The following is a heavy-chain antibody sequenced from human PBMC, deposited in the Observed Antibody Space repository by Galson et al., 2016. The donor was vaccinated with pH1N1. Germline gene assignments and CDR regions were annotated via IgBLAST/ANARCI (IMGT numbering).Heavy chain of an antibody. CDR1: GFSLSTSGVG. D-gene: IGHD4-17*01. V-gene: IGHV2-5*01. Sequence: PALVKPTQTLTLTCTFSGFSLSTSGVGVGWIRQPPGKALEWLALIYWNDDKRYSPSLKSRLTITKDTSKNQVVLTMTNMDPVDTATYYCAHSLYGDYVGWFDPGGQGTLVTVSS. CDR3: AHSLYGDYVGWFDP. J-gene: IGHJ5*02. CDR2: IYWNDDK.